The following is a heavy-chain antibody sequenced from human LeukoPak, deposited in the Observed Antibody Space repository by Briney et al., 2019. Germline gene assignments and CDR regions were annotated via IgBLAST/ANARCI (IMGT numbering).Heavy chain of an antibody. V-gene: IGHV3-30*02. CDR1: GFTFSTYG. CDR2: IRYDGSKT. CDR3: AKASRITMIVVVINPFDY. D-gene: IGHD3-22*01. J-gene: IGHJ4*02. Sequence: GGSLRLSCAASGFTFSTYGIHWARQAPGKGLEWVAFIRYDGSKTYYADSVKGRFTISRDNSKNTLYLQMNSLRAEDTAVYYCAKASRITMIVVVINPFDYWGQGTLVTVSS.